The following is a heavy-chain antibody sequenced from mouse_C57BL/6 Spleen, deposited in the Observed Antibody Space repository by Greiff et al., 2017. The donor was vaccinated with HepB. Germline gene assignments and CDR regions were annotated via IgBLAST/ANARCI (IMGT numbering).Heavy chain of an antibody. V-gene: IGHV1-42*01. D-gene: IGHD3-2*02. CDR1: GYSFTGYY. CDR2: INPSTGGT. CDR3: ATGSSGFAY. Sequence: VQLKQSGPELVKPGASVKISCKASGYSFTGYYMNWVKQSPEKSLEWIGEINPSTGGTTYNQKFKAKATLTVDKSSSTAYMQLKSLTSEDSAVYYCATGSSGFAYWGQGTLVTVSA. J-gene: IGHJ3*01.